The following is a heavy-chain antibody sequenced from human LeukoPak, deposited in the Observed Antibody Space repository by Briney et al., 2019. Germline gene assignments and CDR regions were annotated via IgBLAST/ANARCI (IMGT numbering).Heavy chain of an antibody. J-gene: IGHJ6*02. D-gene: IGHD5-12*01. V-gene: IGHV4-34*01. CDR2: INHSGST. Sequence: SETLSLTCAVYGGSFSGYYWSWIRQPPGKGLEWIGEINHSGSTNYNPSLKSRVTISVDTSKNQFSLKLSSVTAADTAVYYCASRPGVAGGYPGGPNYYYYGMDVWGQGTTVTVSS. CDR3: ASRPGVAGGYPGGPNYYYYGMDV. CDR1: GGSFSGYY.